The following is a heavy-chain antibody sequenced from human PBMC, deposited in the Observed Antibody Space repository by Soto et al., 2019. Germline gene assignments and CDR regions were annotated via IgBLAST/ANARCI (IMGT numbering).Heavy chain of an antibody. CDR3: APLRFCTSSSCYGSEGGY. J-gene: IGHJ4*02. V-gene: IGHV3-23*01. D-gene: IGHD2-2*01. Sequence: EVQLLESGGGLVQPGGSLRLSCAASGFTFSSYGMSWVRQVPGKGLEWVSAISGTSTNTYYANSVEGRFTIARDNSKITLYLQRNSLRAEDAAVYYCAPLRFCTSSSCYGSEGGYWGQGTLVTVPS. CDR2: ISGTSTNT. CDR1: GFTFSSYG.